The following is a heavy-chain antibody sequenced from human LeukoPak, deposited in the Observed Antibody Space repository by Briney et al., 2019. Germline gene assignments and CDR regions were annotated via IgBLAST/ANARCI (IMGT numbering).Heavy chain of an antibody. CDR2: IYYSGST. CDR1: GGSISSGGYY. Sequence: PSETLSLTCTVSGGSISSGGYYWSWIRQHPGKGLEWIGYIYYSGSTYYNPSLKSRVTISVDTSKNQFSLKLSSVTAADTAVYYCARVGRVITTTIVPYFDYWGQGTLVTVSS. D-gene: IGHD1-14*01. V-gene: IGHV4-31*03. CDR3: ARVGRVITTTIVPYFDY. J-gene: IGHJ4*02.